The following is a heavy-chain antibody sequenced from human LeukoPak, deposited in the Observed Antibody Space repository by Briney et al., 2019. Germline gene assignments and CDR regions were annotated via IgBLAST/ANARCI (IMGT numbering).Heavy chain of an antibody. J-gene: IGHJ4*02. CDR1: GFTFSSYS. Sequence: PGGSLRLSCAASGFTFSSYSMSWVRQAPGKGLEWVSSISSSSSYIYYADSVKGRFTISRDNAKNSLYLQMNSLRAEDTAVYYCARGLYDSSGYYYAAVFDYWGQGTLVTVSS. D-gene: IGHD3-22*01. CDR3: ARGLYDSSGYYYAAVFDY. CDR2: ISSSSSYI. V-gene: IGHV3-21*01.